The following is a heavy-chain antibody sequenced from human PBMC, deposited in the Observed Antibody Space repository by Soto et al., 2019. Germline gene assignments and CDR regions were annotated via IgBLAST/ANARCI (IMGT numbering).Heavy chain of an antibody. CDR3: ARGRVCSTSCYQGVEGDY. Sequence: ASVKVSCKASGYTFTSYDINWVRQATGQGLEWMGWMNPNSGNTGYAQKFQGRVTMTRNTSISTAYMELSSLRSEDTAVYYCARGRVCSTSCYQGVEGDYWGQGTLVTVSS. D-gene: IGHD2-2*01. CDR1: GYTFTSYD. J-gene: IGHJ4*02. CDR2: MNPNSGNT. V-gene: IGHV1-8*02.